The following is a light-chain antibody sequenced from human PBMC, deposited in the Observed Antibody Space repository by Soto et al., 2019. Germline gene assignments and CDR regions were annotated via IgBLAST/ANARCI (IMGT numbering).Light chain of an antibody. CDR1: QSVSSSY. V-gene: IGKV3-20*01. Sequence: EIVLTQSPGTLSLSPGERATLSCRASQSVSSSYLAWYQQKPGQAPRLLMSGASSRATGIPDRFSGSGSGTDFTLTISRLEPEDFAVYYCQQYGSTFGQGTKLEI. CDR3: QQYGST. J-gene: IGKJ2*01. CDR2: GAS.